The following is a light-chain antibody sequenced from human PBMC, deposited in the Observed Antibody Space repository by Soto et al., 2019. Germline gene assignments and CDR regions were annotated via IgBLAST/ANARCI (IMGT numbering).Light chain of an antibody. CDR3: QQYSSYSGT. CDR1: QSVSSN. V-gene: IGKV3-15*01. CDR2: GAS. J-gene: IGKJ1*01. Sequence: ELVMTQSPATLSVSPGERATLSCRASQSVSSNLAWYQQKPGQAPRLLIFGASTRATGIPARFSGSGSGTEFTLTISSLQSEDFATYYCQQYSSYSGTFGQGTKVEIK.